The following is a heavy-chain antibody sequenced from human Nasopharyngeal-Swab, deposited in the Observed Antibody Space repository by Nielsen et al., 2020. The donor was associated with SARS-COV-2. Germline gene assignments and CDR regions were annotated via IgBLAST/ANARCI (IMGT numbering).Heavy chain of an antibody. CDR1: GYSISSGYY. CDR3: ACHRTASFHY. CDR2: IYHSGST. D-gene: IGHD1-1*01. J-gene: IGHJ4*02. Sequence: SETLSLTCTVSGYSISSGYYWDWIRQSPGKGLEWIGSIYHSGSTYYNPSLKSRVTISVDTSRNHFSLKLRSVTGADTAVYYCACHRTASFHYWGQGTLVTVSS. V-gene: IGHV4-38-2*02.